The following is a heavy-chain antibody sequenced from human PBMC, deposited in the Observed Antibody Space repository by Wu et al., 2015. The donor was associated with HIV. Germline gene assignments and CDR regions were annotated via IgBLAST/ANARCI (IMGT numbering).Heavy chain of an antibody. CDR2: IVVGNGNS. Sequence: QMQLVQSGPEVKKPGPQXRSPARPLDSTFGSSTVQWVRQARGQRLERIGWIVVGNGNSNFAQKFHERISMTRDMSTDTAYMELSSLRSEDTAVYFCAAATPVGLLQSFDWLLYPGFDIWGQGTMVTVSS. CDR3: AAATPVGLLQSFDWLLYPGFDI. D-gene: IGHD3-9*01. V-gene: IGHV1-58*01. CDR1: DSTFGSST. J-gene: IGHJ3*02.